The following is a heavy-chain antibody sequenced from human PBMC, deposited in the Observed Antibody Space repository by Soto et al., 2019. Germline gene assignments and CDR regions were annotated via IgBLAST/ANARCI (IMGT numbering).Heavy chain of an antibody. CDR2: IYYSGST. V-gene: IGHV4-59*02. J-gene: IGHJ3*02. D-gene: IGHD2-8*01. CDR3: ARDYCTNGVCYQGTHAFDI. Sequence: SETLSLTCTVSGGSVSSYYWSWIRQSPGKGLEWIGYIYYSGSTKYKPSLKSRVTISVDTSKNQFSLKLSSVTAADTAVYYCARDYCTNGVCYQGTHAFDIWGQGTMVTVSS. CDR1: GGSVSSYY.